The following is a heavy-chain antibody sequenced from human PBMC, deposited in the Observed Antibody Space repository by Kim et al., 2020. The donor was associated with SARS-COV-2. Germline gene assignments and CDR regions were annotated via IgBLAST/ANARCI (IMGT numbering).Heavy chain of an antibody. J-gene: IGHJ6*02. Sequence: AQKFQGRVTMTRNTSISTAYMELSSLRSEDTAVYYCASTTVPYYYYGMDVWGQGTTVTVSS. D-gene: IGHD4-17*01. V-gene: IGHV1-8*01. CDR3: ASTTVPYYYYGMDV.